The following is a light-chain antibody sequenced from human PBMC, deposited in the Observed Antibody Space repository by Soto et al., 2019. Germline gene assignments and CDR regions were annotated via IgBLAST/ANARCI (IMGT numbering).Light chain of an antibody. CDR3: QQSYSTPYT. V-gene: IGKV1-39*01. J-gene: IGKJ2*01. Sequence: DIQMTQSPSSLSASVGDRVTITCRASQSISSYINWYQQKPGKAPKLLIYAASSLQSGVPSRFSGSGSGTDFTLTISSLQPEDFATYYGQQSYSTPYTFGQGTKREIK. CDR2: AAS. CDR1: QSISSY.